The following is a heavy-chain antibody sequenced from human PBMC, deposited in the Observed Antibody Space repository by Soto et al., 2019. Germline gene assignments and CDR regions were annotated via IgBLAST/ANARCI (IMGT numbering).Heavy chain of an antibody. Sequence: GASVKVSCKASGGTFSSYAISWVRQAPGQGLEWMGGIIPIFGTANYAQKFQGRVTITADESTSTAYMELRSLRSEDTAVYYCARDRNEGYDSSGYYSDYWGQGTLVTVSS. J-gene: IGHJ4*02. V-gene: IGHV1-69*13. CDR2: IIPIFGTA. CDR3: ARDRNEGYDSSGYYSDY. CDR1: GGTFSSYA. D-gene: IGHD3-22*01.